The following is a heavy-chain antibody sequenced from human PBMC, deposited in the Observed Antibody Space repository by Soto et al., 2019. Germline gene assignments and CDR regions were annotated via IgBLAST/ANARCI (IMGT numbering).Heavy chain of an antibody. D-gene: IGHD3-9*01. CDR1: GFTFTSYA. V-gene: IGHV3-23*01. CDR2: ITGGGDNT. J-gene: IGHJ4*02. Sequence: EVQLLESGGDLVQPGGSLRLSCAASGFTFTSYAMSWIRQAPGKGLEWVSAITGGGDNTYYADAVKGRFTISRDNSKNTLYLQMTSLRAEDKAFYYCTQDGGSRDWLTVNWGQGTLVTVSS. CDR3: TQDGGSRDWLTVN.